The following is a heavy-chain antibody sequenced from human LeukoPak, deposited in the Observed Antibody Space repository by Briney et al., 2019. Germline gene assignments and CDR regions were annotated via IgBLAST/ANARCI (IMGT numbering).Heavy chain of an antibody. CDR1: GGSISSYY. CDR3: ARVGYSSGWYANDAFDI. Sequence: SETLSLTCTVSGGSISSYYWSWIRQPPGKGLEGIGNIYYSGSTNYNPSLKSRVTISVDTSKHQFSLKLSSVTAADTAVYYCARVGYSSGWYANDAFDIWGQGTMVTVSS. J-gene: IGHJ3*02. V-gene: IGHV4-59*01. D-gene: IGHD6-19*01. CDR2: IYYSGST.